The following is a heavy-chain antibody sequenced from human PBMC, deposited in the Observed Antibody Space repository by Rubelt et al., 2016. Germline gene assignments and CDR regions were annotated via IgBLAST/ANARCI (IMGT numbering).Heavy chain of an antibody. J-gene: IGHJ4*02. D-gene: IGHD2-21*02. Sequence: QVQLVQSGAEVKKPGASVKVSCKASGYTFTSYGISWVRQAPGQGLEWMGWISAYNGNPVYAQERQGRVTVTTENSTTTAYRELRSLKSDDTAMYYCARVPRGDCDVDYGGQGTLVTVSS. V-gene: IGHV1-18*01. CDR2: ISAYNGNP. CDR1: GYTFTSYG. CDR3: ARVPRGDCDVDY.